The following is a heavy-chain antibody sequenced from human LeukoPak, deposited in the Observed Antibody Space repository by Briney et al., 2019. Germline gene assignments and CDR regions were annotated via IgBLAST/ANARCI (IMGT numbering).Heavy chain of an antibody. D-gene: IGHD2-15*01. V-gene: IGHV1-18*01. J-gene: IGHJ4*02. CDR1: GYTFTSYD. Sequence: ASVKVSCKASGYTFTSYDISWVRQAPGQGLEWMGWISAYNGNTNYAQKLQGRVTMTTDTSTSTAYMELRSLRSDDTAVYYCARDSEDIVVVVAATLDYWGQGTLVTVSS. CDR3: ARDSEDIVVVVAATLDY. CDR2: ISAYNGNT.